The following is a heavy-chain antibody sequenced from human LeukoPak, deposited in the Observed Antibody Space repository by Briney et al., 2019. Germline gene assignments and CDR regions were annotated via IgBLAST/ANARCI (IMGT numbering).Heavy chain of an antibody. CDR3: ARGAVTMVRGVVHFDY. Sequence: PSETLSLTCTVSGGSISSYYWSWIRQPPGKGLEWIGYIYYSGSTNYNPSLKSRVTISVDTSKNQFSLKLSSVTAADTAVYYCARGAVTMVRGVVHFDYWGQGTLVTVSS. D-gene: IGHD3-10*01. CDR1: GGSISSYY. V-gene: IGHV4-59*08. J-gene: IGHJ4*02. CDR2: IYYSGST.